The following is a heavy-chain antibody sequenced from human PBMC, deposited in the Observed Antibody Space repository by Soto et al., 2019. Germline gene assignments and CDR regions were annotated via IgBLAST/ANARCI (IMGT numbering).Heavy chain of an antibody. CDR3: ARQDQWLGGWVDP. V-gene: IGHV4-39*01. J-gene: IGHJ5*02. D-gene: IGHD6-19*01. Sequence: TSETLSLTCTVSGGSISSSIYYWGWIRQPPGKGLEWIGSIYYSGSTYYNPSLKSRVTISVDTSKNQFSLKLSSVTAADTAVYYCARQDQWLGGWVDPWGQGTLVTFSS. CDR1: GGSISSSIYY. CDR2: IYYSGST.